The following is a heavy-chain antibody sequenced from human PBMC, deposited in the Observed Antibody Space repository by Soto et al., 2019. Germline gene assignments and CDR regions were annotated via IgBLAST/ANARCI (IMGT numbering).Heavy chain of an antibody. J-gene: IGHJ5*02. Sequence: SETLSLTCAVYGGSFSGYYWSWIRQPPGKGLEWIGEINHSGSTNYNPSLKSRVTISVDTSKNQFSLKLSSVTAADTAVYYCASLRNWFDPWGQGTLVTVSS. CDR3: ASLRNWFDP. CDR2: INHSGST. V-gene: IGHV4-34*01. D-gene: IGHD3-16*01. CDR1: GGSFSGYY.